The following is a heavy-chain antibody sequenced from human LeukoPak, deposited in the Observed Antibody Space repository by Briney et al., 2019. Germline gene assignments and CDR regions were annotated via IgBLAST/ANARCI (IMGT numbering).Heavy chain of an antibody. CDR2: IIPIFGTA. CDR1: GGTFSSYA. J-gene: IGHJ6*02. Sequence: GSSVKVSCTASGGTFSSYAISWVRQAPGQGLEWMGGIIPIFGTANYAQKFQGRVTITADESTSTAYMELSSLRSEDTAVYYCARRVSAMDPYYYYGMDVWGQGTTVTVSS. D-gene: IGHD5-18*01. V-gene: IGHV1-69*01. CDR3: ARRVSAMDPYYYYGMDV.